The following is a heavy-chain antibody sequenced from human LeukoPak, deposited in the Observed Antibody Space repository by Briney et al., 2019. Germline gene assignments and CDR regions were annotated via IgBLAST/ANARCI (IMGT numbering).Heavy chain of an antibody. CDR3: ARAPLGVVVVAARGGYWFDP. V-gene: IGHV3-33*01. D-gene: IGHD2-15*01. CDR1: GFTFSSYG. CDR2: IWYDGSNK. Sequence: QPGRSLRLSCAASGFTFSSYGMHWVRQAPGKGLEWVAVIWYDGSNKYYADSVKGRFTISRDNSKNTLYLQMNSLRSEDTAVYYCARAPLGVVVVAARGGYWFDPWGQGTLVTVSS. J-gene: IGHJ5*02.